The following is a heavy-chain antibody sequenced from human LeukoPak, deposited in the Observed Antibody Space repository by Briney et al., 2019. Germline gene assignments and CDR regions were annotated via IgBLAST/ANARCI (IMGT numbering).Heavy chain of an antibody. Sequence: GDSLRLSCEASGFTFSSYGMPWVRQAPGKGLVWVSRINTDGTYTTYADSVKGRFTISRDNAKNTLYLQMNSLRAEDTAMYYCARDRYSSGDYWGQGTLVTVSS. CDR2: INTDGTYT. CDR1: GFTFSSYG. D-gene: IGHD3-22*01. V-gene: IGHV3-74*01. J-gene: IGHJ4*02. CDR3: ARDRYSSGDY.